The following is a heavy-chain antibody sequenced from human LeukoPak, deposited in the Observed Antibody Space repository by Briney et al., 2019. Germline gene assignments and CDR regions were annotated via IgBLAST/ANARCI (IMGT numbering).Heavy chain of an antibody. CDR2: VSGGAEAT. Sequence: GGSLRLSCAASGFSFRDYAMTWVRQAPGKGLEWVSTVSGGAEATYYADSVKGRFAISRDNSKSALYPQMNSLRAEDTAIYYCAEDTPLTAYTSGWSNNCFDYWGQGTLVTVSS. V-gene: IGHV3-23*01. CDR1: GFSFRDYA. J-gene: IGHJ4*02. D-gene: IGHD6-19*01. CDR3: AEDTPLTAYTSGWSNNCFDY.